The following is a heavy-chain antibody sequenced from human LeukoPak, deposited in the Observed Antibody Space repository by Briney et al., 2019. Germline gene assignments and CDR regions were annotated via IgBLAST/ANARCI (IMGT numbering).Heavy chain of an antibody. V-gene: IGHV3-48*03. CDR2: ITRTGDGI. CDR1: GFTFSSYE. Sequence: PGGSLRLSCAASGFTFSSYEMNWVRQAPGKGLEWIAYITRTGDGIQYADSVKGRFTISRDNAKNSLFLQMNSLRAEDTAVYYCARDTKDYWGQGTLVTVSS. CDR3: ARDTKDY. D-gene: IGHD2-8*01. J-gene: IGHJ4*02.